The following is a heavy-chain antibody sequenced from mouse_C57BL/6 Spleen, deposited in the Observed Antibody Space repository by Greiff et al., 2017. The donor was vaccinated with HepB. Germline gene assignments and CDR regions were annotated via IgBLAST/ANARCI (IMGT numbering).Heavy chain of an antibody. D-gene: IGHD2-2*01. CDR1: GYAFSSSW. CDR3: ARWVTTKGFDY. CDR2: IYPGDGDT. V-gene: IGHV1-82*01. Sequence: VQLQQSGPELVKPGASVKISCKASGYAFSSSWMNWVKQRPGKGLEWIGRIYPGDGDTNYNGKCKGKATLTADKSSSTAYMQLSSLTSEDSAVYFCARWVTTKGFDYWGQGTTLTVSS. J-gene: IGHJ2*01.